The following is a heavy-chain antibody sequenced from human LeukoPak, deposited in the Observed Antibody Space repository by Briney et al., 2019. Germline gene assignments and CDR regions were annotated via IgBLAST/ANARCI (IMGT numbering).Heavy chain of an antibody. J-gene: IGHJ4*02. V-gene: IGHV4-34*01. Sequence: PSETLSLTCAVYGGSFSGYYRSWIRQPPGKGLEWIGEINHSGSTNYNPSLKSRVTISVDTSKNQFSLKLSSVTAADTAVYYCARGRSYCSGGSCYSDYWGQGTLVTVSS. CDR2: INHSGST. CDR1: GGSFSGYY. CDR3: ARGRSYCSGGSCYSDY. D-gene: IGHD2-15*01.